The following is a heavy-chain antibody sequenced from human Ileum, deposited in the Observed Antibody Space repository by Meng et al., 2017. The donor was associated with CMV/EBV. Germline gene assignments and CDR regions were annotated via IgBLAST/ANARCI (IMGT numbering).Heavy chain of an antibody. Sequence: ASVKVSCKASGYTFTGYYMHWVRQAPGQGLEWMGWISPRSGGTNYAQKFQGRVTMTRDTSISTAYMGLNRLRSDDTALYYCARAREYDFWSGLLDYWGQGTLVTVSS. CDR1: GYTFTGYY. CDR2: ISPRSGGT. V-gene: IGHV1-2*02. J-gene: IGHJ4*02. CDR3: ARAREYDFWSGLLDY. D-gene: IGHD3-3*01.